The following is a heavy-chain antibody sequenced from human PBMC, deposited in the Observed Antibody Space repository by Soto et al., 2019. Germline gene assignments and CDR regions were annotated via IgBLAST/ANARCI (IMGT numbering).Heavy chain of an antibody. V-gene: IGHV1-69*13. CDR3: ARDRHYDFWSAVFDY. CDR2: IIPIFGTA. D-gene: IGHD3-3*01. CDR1: GGTFSSYA. Sequence: ASVKVSCKASGGTFSSYAISWVRQAPGQGLEWMGGIIPIFGTANYAQKFQGRVTITADESTSTAYMELSSLRSEDTAVYYCARDRHYDFWSAVFDYWGQGTLVTVSS. J-gene: IGHJ4*02.